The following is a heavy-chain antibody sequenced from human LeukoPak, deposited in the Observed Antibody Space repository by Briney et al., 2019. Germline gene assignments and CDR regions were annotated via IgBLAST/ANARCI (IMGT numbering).Heavy chain of an antibody. Sequence: SETLSLTCTVSGGSISNYYWSWVRQPPGKELEWIGYIYHSGSTNYNPSLKSRVTISQDTSKNQFSLKLSSVTAADTAVYYCARNADDSSSYPYFDYWGQGTLVTVSS. V-gene: IGHV4-59*01. CDR2: IYHSGST. J-gene: IGHJ4*02. CDR3: ARNADDSSSYPYFDY. D-gene: IGHD3-22*01. CDR1: GGSISNYY.